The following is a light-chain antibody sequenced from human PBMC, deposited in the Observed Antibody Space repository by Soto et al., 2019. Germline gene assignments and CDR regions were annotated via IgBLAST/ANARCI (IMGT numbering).Light chain of an antibody. V-gene: IGLV2-23*01. CDR2: DDN. CDR3: YSYAGRSTLV. Sequence: QSGLTQTASVSGSPGQSITMSCTGSRSDVGGYNLVSWYQQHPGKAPKLLISDDNKRPSGVSDRFSGSKSGNTASLTISGLQAEDEGDYYCYSYAGRSTLVFGGGTKLTVL. CDR1: RSDVGGYNL. J-gene: IGLJ2*01.